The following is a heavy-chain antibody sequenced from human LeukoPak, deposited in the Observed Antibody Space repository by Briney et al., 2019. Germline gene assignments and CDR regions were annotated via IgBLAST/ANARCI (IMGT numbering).Heavy chain of an antibody. CDR1: GYTFTGYY. CDR2: INPNSGGT. Sequence: ASVKVSCKASGYTFTGYYMHWVRQAPGQGLEWMGWINPNSGGTNYAQKFQGRVTMTRDTSISKAYMELSRLRSDDTAVYYCARRIRDGYNRFDYWGQGTLVTVSS. J-gene: IGHJ4*02. CDR3: ARRIRDGYNRFDY. V-gene: IGHV1-2*02. D-gene: IGHD5-24*01.